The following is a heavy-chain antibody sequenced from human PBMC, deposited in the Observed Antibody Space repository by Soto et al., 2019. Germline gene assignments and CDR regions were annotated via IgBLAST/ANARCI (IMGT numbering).Heavy chain of an antibody. CDR2: ISHDGTNR. CDR1: GFAFNSYA. V-gene: IGHV3-30-3*01. D-gene: IGHD3-3*01. CDR3: ARSSGVPTPDFDY. J-gene: IGHJ4*02. Sequence: GGSLRLSCAASGFAFNSYAIHWVRQAPGKGLEWVAVISHDGTNRYYTDSVRGRFTISRDNSKNTVYLEMDSLRADDTAVYYCARSSGVPTPDFDYWGQGTLVTVSS.